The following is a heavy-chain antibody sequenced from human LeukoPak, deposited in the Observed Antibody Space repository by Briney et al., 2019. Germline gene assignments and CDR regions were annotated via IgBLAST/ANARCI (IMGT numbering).Heavy chain of an antibody. CDR3: AKTLADYYDSSGYYRPRFDY. CDR2: IIPSFGTA. CDR1: GYTFTGYY. Sequence: SVKVSCKASGYTFTGYYMHWVRQAPGQGLEWMGGIIPSFGTANYAQKFQGRVTITADKSTSTAYMELSSLRSEDTAVYYCAKTLADYYDSSGYYRPRFDYWGQGTLVTVSS. J-gene: IGHJ4*02. D-gene: IGHD3-22*01. V-gene: IGHV1-69*06.